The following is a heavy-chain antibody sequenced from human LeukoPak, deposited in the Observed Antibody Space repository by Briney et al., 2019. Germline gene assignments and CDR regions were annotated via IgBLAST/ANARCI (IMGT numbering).Heavy chain of an antibody. Sequence: PGGSLRLSCAASGFTFSDYYMTWVRQAPGKGLEWVSYISGSGRTIYYADSVKGRFTISRDNAQNSLYLQMNSLRAEDTAVYYCARDPSSSWFPSSAFDIWGQGTMVTVSS. CDR1: GFTFSDYY. J-gene: IGHJ3*02. CDR2: ISGSGRTI. V-gene: IGHV3-11*01. D-gene: IGHD6-13*01. CDR3: ARDPSSSWFPSSAFDI.